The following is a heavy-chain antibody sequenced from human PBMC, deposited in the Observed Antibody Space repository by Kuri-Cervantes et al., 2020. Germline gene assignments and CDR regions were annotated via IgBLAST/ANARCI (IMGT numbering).Heavy chain of an antibody. J-gene: IGHJ2*01. CDR3: AREGGYSSGWYDWYFDL. CDR1: GYTFTSYG. D-gene: IGHD6-19*01. V-gene: IGHV1-18*01. Sequence: ASVKVSCKASGYTFTSYGISWVRQAPGQGLEWMGWISADNVNTNYAQKLQGRVTMTTDTSTSTAYMELRSPRSDDTAVYYCAREGGYSSGWYDWYFDLWGRGTLVTSPQ. CDR2: ISADNVNT.